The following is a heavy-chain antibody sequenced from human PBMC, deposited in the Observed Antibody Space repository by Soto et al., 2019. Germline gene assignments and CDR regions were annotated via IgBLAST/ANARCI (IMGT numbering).Heavy chain of an antibody. Sequence: QVQLQESGPGLVKTSETLSLTCTVSGGSVSSGPYHWNWARQPPGKGLEWIGHISYSGTANYNPSLRGRVIMATDTSMNQFSLRLTSVTAADTAVYYCMRSHGAYWGQGALVTVSP. V-gene: IGHV4-61*01. J-gene: IGHJ4*02. CDR1: GGSVSSGPYH. CDR3: MRSHGAY. D-gene: IGHD2-8*01. CDR2: ISYSGTA.